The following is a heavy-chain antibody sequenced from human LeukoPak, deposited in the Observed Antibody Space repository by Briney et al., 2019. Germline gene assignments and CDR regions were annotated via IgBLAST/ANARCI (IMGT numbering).Heavy chain of an antibody. CDR2: IHSDGTTT. J-gene: IGHJ4*02. V-gene: IGHV3-74*01. CDR3: ARDHGYGGRFDFDY. CDR1: GFTFSSYW. Sequence: PEGSLRLSCAASGFTFSSYWMHWVRQAPGKGLVWVSRIHSDGTTTSYADSVKGRFTISRDNAKNTLYLQMNSLRAEDTAVYYCARDHGYGGRFDFDYWGQGTLVTVSS. D-gene: IGHD4-23*01.